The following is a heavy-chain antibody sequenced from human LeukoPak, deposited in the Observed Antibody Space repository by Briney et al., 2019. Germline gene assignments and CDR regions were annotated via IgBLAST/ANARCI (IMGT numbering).Heavy chain of an antibody. CDR3: ATDRAMVRGVPPPFDY. D-gene: IGHD3-10*01. CDR1: GYTLTELS. V-gene: IGHV1-24*01. CDR2: FDPEDGET. J-gene: IGHJ4*02. Sequence: GASVKVSCKVSGYTLTELSMHWVRQAPGKGLEWMGGFDPEDGETIYAQKFQGRVTMTEDTSTDTAYMELSSLRSEDTAVYYCATDRAMVRGVPPPFDYWGQGTLVTVSS.